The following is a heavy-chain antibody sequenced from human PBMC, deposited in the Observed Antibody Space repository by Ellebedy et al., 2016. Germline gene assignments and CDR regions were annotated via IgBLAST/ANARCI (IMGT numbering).Heavy chain of an antibody. Sequence: GESLKISXKGSGDIFTNYWIAWVRKMPGKGLEWMGIIYPGDSDTRYSPSFQGQVTISADKSISTAYLQWSSLKASDTAMYYCARSVGEINWFDPWGQGTLVTVSS. CDR1: GDIFTNYW. CDR3: ARSVGEINWFDP. V-gene: IGHV5-51*01. CDR2: IYPGDSDT. D-gene: IGHD5-24*01. J-gene: IGHJ5*02.